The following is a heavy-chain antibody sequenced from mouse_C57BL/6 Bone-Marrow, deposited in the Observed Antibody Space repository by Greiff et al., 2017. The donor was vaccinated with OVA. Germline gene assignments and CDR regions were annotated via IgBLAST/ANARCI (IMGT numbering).Heavy chain of an antibody. CDR2: ISSGSSTI. D-gene: IGHD1-1*01. Sequence: EVKLMESGGGLVKPGGSLKLSCAASGFTFSDYGMHWVRQAPEKGLEWVAYISSGSSTIYYADTVKGRFTISRDNAKNTLFLQMTSLRSEDTAMYYCAIYYYGSSSGYFDVWGTGTTVTVSS. CDR1: GFTFSDYG. CDR3: AIYYYGSSSGYFDV. V-gene: IGHV5-17*01. J-gene: IGHJ1*03.